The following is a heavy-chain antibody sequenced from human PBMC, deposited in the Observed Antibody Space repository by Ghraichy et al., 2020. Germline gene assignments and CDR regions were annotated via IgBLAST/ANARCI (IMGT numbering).Heavy chain of an antibody. CDR3: AKFYYDNSGYYYRSFDI. J-gene: IGHJ3*02. D-gene: IGHD3-22*01. CDR1: GGSVSSGNDY. V-gene: IGHV4-61*01. Sequence: SETLSLTCTVSGGSVSSGNDYWSWIRQPPGKGLEWIGYIYYSGVTNYNPSLKSRVTISLDTSKNQFSLKLSSVTAADTALFYCAKFYYDNSGYYYRSFDIWGQGTMVTVSS. CDR2: IYYSGVT.